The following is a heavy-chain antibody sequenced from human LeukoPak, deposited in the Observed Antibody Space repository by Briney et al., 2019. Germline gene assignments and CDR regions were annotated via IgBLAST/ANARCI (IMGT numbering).Heavy chain of an antibody. V-gene: IGHV3-33*01. CDR2: IWYDGSNK. CDR1: GFTFSSYG. CDR3: ARGRGYDFVY. Sequence: GRSLRLSCAESGFTFSSYGMHWVRQAPGKGLEWVAVIWYDGSNKYYADSVKGRFTISRDNSKNTLYLQMNSLRAEDTAVYYCARGRGYDFVYWGQGTLVTVSS. D-gene: IGHD5-12*01. J-gene: IGHJ4*02.